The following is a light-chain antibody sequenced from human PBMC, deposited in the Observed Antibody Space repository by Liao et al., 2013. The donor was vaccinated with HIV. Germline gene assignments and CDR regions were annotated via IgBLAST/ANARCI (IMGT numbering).Light chain of an antibody. CDR3: QAWDSNTAYV. CDR1: RLGDKY. CDR2: QDT. Sequence: SYAVTQPPSVSVSPGQTASITCSGDRLGDKYACWYQQKPGQSPVLVIYQDTKRPSGIPERFSGSNSGNTATLTISGTQPMDEADYYCQAWDSNTAYVFGTGTKVSVL. V-gene: IGLV3-1*01. J-gene: IGLJ1*01.